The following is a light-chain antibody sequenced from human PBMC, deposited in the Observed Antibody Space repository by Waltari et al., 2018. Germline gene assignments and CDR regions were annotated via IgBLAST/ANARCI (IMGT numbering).Light chain of an antibody. V-gene: IGKV1-17*01. CDR1: QGISSY. CDR3: LQHNSYPYS. J-gene: IGKJ2*03. Sequence: DIQMTQSPSSLSASVGDTVTITCRASQGISSYLNWFQQKPGKAPKLLIYAASSLESGVPSRFSGSGSGTEFTLTNSSLQPEDFAAYYCLQHNSYPYSFGQGTKVEIK. CDR2: AAS.